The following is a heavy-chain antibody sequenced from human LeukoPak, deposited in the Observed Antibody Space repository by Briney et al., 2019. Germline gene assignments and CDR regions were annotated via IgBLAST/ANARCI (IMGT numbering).Heavy chain of an antibody. CDR1: GFTFTGDY. D-gene: IGHD6-19*01. V-gene: IGHV1-2*02. CDR3: AKGGGYSSGWEVDH. J-gene: IGHJ4*02. CDR2: INPNSGDT. Sequence: GASVKVSCKASGFTFTGDYIHWVRQAPGQGLEWMGWINPNSGDTNYAQKFLGRVTMTGDTSMSTAYMELSRLRFDDTAVYYCAKGGGYSSGWEVDHWGQGTLVTVSS.